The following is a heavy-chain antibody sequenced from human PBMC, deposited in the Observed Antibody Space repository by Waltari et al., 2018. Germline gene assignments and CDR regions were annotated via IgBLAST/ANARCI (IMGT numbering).Heavy chain of an antibody. J-gene: IGHJ6*02. CDR2: INHSGST. CDR1: GGSFSCYS. V-gene: IGHV4-34*01. Sequence: QVQLQQWGAGLLTPSETLSLTCAVSGGSFSCYSWSWIRQPPGKGLEWIGEINHSGSTNYNPSLKSRVTISVDTSKNQFSLKLSSVTAADTAVYYCARGPDYGMDVWGQGTTVTVSS. CDR3: ARGPDYGMDV.